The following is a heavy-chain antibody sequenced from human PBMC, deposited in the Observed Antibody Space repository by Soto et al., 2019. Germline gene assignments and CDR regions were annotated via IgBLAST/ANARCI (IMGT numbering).Heavy chain of an antibody. D-gene: IGHD6-19*01. V-gene: IGHV4-59*01. Sequence: PSETLSLTCTVSGGSISSYYWSWFRQPPGKGLEWIGYIYYSGSTNYNPSLKSRVTISVDTSKNQFSLKLSSVTAADTAVYYCARDSVAGFDYWGQGTLVTVSS. CDR1: GGSISSYY. CDR2: IYYSGST. CDR3: ARDSVAGFDY. J-gene: IGHJ4*02.